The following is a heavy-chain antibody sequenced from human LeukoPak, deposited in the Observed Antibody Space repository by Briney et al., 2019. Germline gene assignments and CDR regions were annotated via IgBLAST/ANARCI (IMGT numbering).Heavy chain of an antibody. J-gene: IGHJ4*02. CDR1: GFTFSDYW. V-gene: IGHV3-7*01. CDR2: INQDGSET. CDR3: ARGEGIVGATTLDY. D-gene: IGHD1-26*01. Sequence: GGSLRLSCAASGFTFSDYWMSRVRQAPGKGLEWVANINQDGSETYYVDSVEGRFTISRDNAKNSLFLQMSSLRAEDTAVYYCARGEGIVGATTLDYWGQGTLVTVSS.